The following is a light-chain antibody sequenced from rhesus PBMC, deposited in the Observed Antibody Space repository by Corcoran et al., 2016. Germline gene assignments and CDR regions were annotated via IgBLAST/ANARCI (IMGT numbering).Light chain of an antibody. CDR3: QQHDNSPRT. J-gene: IGKJ1*01. CDR2: RAS. V-gene: IGKV1-69*01. Sequence: DIQMTQSPSSLSASVGDRVTITCRASQGISNWLAWYQQKPGKAPKLLIYRASNLETGVPSRFSGSVSGTDFTLTISSLQPEDIATYYCQQHDNSPRTFGQGTKVEIK. CDR1: QGISNW.